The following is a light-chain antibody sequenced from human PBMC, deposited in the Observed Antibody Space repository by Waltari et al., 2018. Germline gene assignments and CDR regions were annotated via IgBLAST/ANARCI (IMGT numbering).Light chain of an antibody. CDR1: VLPKQH. CDR3: QSIDVDALT. Sequence: SFELTRPPSVSVSPGQTATITCPGDVLPKQHVYWYQQKPGQAPVLLIYKDTERPSGIPERFSGSTSGTGTTVTLTIGGVQAEDEADYYCQSIDVDALTFGGGTKLTVL. CDR2: KDT. V-gene: IGLV3-25*03. J-gene: IGLJ2*01.